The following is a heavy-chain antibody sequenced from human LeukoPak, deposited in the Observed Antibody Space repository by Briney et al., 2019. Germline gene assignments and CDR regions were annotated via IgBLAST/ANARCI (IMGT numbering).Heavy chain of an antibody. CDR2: ISSSSSYI. V-gene: IGHV3-21*01. CDR3: ARGVPAAIERSWFDP. D-gene: IGHD2-2*02. J-gene: IGHJ5*02. CDR1: GFTFSSYS. Sequence: NPGGSLRLSCAASGFTFSSYSMNWVRQAPGKGLEWVSSISSSSSYIYYADSVKGRFTISRDNAKNSLYLQMNSLRAEDTSVYYCARGVPAAIERSWFDPWGQGTLVTVSS.